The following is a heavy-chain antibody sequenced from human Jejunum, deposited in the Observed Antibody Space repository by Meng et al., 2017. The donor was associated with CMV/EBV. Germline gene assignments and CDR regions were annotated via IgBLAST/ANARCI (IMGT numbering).Heavy chain of an antibody. CDR1: GLQFGDFY. D-gene: IGHD3-16*01. CDR2: ITHRGPST. Sequence: QKVRRGGGLCKPGGTLTLCGEVAGLQFGDFYMHGMRQAQGKGLESIEYITHRGPSTQYADSVRGRFTSFRHNARKSLLLQTDCLRAQATAMYYCARSPLSPDTRAYRYWGQETLVTVSS. CDR3: ARSPLSPDTRAYRY. J-gene: IGHJ4*02. V-gene: IGHV3-11*05.